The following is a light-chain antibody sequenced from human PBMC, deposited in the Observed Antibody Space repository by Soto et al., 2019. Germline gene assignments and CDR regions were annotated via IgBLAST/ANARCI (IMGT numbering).Light chain of an antibody. V-gene: IGKV3-15*01. Sequence: EIVMTQSPVTLSVSVGERVTLSFRASQCVSSYLAWYQQKPGQAPRLLISDASTRATDIPDRFSGSGSRTDFTRPISSLQSTDLAVYYCLQYSTWPPLYTFGQGTKLEIK. CDR3: LQYSTWPPLYT. J-gene: IGKJ2*01. CDR1: QCVSSY. CDR2: DAS.